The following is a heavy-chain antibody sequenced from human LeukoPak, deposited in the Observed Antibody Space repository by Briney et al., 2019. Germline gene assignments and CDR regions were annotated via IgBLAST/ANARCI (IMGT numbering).Heavy chain of an antibody. CDR2: IFYSGST. D-gene: IGHD5-24*01. CDR1: GGSMSGFY. J-gene: IGHJ4*02. CDR3: ARGLDVEMGSYYFDY. V-gene: IGHV4-59*12. Sequence: SETLSLTCAVSGGSMSGFYWSWIRQPPGKGLEWIGYIFYSGSTNYNPSLKSRVTISVDTSKNQFSLKLSSVTAADTAVYYCARGLDVEMGSYYFDYWGQGTLVTVSS.